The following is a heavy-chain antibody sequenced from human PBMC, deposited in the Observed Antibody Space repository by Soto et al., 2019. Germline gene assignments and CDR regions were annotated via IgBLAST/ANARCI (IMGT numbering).Heavy chain of an antibody. D-gene: IGHD4-17*01. CDR3: ARALLDYGGNSVSGWFDP. J-gene: IGHJ5*02. CDR1: GFTFSSYS. Sequence: GGSLRLSCAASGFTFSSYSMNWVRQAPGKGLEWVSYISSSSSTIYYADSVKGRFTISRDNAKNSLYLQMNSLRDEDTAVYYCARALLDYGGNSVSGWFDPWGQGTLVTVSS. V-gene: IGHV3-48*02. CDR2: ISSSSSTI.